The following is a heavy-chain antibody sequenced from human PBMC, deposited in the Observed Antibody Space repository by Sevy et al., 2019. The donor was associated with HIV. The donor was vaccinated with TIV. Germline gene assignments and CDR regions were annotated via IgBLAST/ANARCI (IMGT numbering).Heavy chain of an antibody. CDR3: AKDRIWELGDAFDI. Sequence: GGYLRLSCAASGFTFSSYAMSWVRQAPGKGLEWLSGLSGNGGSTKYADSVKGRFALSRDNSKNTLYLQMNNLRAEDTAIYFCAKDRIWELGDAFDIWGQGTMVTVSS. V-gene: IGHV3-23*01. D-gene: IGHD1-7*01. CDR2: LSGNGGST. CDR1: GFTFSSYA. J-gene: IGHJ3*02.